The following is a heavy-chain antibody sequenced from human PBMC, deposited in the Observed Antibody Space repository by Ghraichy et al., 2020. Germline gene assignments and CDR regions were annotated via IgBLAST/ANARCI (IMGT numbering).Heavy chain of an antibody. D-gene: IGHD3-16*02. V-gene: IGHV3-33*06. CDR3: AKDYYDYIWGSYRIPDY. CDR1: GFTFSNYG. CDR2: IWYDGSNK. Sequence: LSLTCAASGFTFSNYGMHWVRQAPGKGLEWVAVIWYDGSNKYYADSVKGRFTISRDNSKNTLYLQMHSLRAEDTAVYYCAKDYYDYIWGSYRIPDYWGQGTLVTVSS. J-gene: IGHJ4*02.